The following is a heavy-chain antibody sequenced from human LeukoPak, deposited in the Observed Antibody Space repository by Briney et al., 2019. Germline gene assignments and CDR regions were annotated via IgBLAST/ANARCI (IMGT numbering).Heavy chain of an antibody. CDR3: AKDREWELLRGGFDY. CDR1: GFTFDDYA. D-gene: IGHD1-26*01. Sequence: GGSLRLSCAASGFTFDDYAMHWVRQAPGKGLEWVSGISWNSGSIGYADSVKGRFTISRDNAKNSLYLQMNSLRAEDTALYYCAKDREWELLRGGFDYWGQGTLVTVSS. CDR2: ISWNSGSI. V-gene: IGHV3-9*01. J-gene: IGHJ4*02.